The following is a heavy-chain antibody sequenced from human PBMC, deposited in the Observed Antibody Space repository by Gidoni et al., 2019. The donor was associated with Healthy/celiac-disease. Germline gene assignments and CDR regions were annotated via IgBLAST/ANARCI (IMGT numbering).Heavy chain of an antibody. CDR2: ISYSGST. CDR1: GGSISRGGYY. V-gene: IGHV4-31*03. D-gene: IGHD7-27*01. CDR3: ARGVKLGIPRFFDY. Sequence: QVQLQESGPGLVKTSQTLSLTCTVSGGSISRGGYYWSWIRQHPGKGLEWIGYISYSGSTYYNPSLKSRVTISVDTSKNQFSLKLSSVTAADTAVYYCARGVKLGIPRFFDYWGQGTLVTVSS. J-gene: IGHJ4*02.